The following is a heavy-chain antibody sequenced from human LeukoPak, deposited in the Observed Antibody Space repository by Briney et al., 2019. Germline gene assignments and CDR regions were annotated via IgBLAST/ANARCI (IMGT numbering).Heavy chain of an antibody. V-gene: IGHV3-21*01. CDR3: ARVSQTIRFLEWLHAFYI. CDR1: GVTFSRYS. Sequence: PGGSLRLSCAASGVTFSRYSMNWVRQGPGKGLWRVSHISSSSSYIEYADSVKGRFNISRDNAKNSLYLKMNSLRAEDTAVYYCARVSQTIRFLEWLHAFYIWGQGTMVTVSS. CDR2: ISSSSSYI. J-gene: IGHJ3*02. D-gene: IGHD3-3*01.